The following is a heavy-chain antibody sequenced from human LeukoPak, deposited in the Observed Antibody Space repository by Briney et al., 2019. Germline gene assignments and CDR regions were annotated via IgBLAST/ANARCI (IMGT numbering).Heavy chain of an antibody. CDR2: IYYSGST. CDR1: GGSISSSSYY. V-gene: IGHV4-39*07. Sequence: SETLSLTCTVSGGSISSSSYYWGWIRQPPGKGLEWIGSIYYSGSTYYNPSLKSRVTISVDTSKNQFSLKLSSVTAADTAVYYCARGRDGYNYEYYFDYWGQGTLVTVSS. D-gene: IGHD5-24*01. J-gene: IGHJ4*02. CDR3: ARGRDGYNYEYYFDY.